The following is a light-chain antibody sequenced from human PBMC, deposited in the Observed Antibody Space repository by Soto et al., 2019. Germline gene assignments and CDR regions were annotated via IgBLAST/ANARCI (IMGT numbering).Light chain of an antibody. Sequence: DIQMTQSPSTLSASVGDRVTITCRASQSISSWLAWYQQKPGKAPKLLIYDASRLESGVPSRFSGSWSGTEFNLTISSLQPDDFATYYCQQYNSYWTFGQGTKVQIK. CDR1: QSISSW. J-gene: IGKJ1*01. CDR2: DAS. V-gene: IGKV1-5*01. CDR3: QQYNSYWT.